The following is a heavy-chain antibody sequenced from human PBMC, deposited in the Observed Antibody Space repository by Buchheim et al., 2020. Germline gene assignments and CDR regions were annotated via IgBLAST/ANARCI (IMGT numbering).Heavy chain of an antibody. CDR2: ISYDGSNK. J-gene: IGHJ6*02. CDR1: GFTFSSYG. D-gene: IGHD4-17*01. Sequence: QVQLVESGGGVVQPGRSLRLSCAASGFTFSSYGMHWVRQAPGKGLEWVAVISYDGSNKYYADSVKGRFTISRDNSKNTLYLQMNSLRAEDTAVYYCAKEGGDYDNYYYGMDVWGQGTT. V-gene: IGHV3-30*18. CDR3: AKEGGDYDNYYYGMDV.